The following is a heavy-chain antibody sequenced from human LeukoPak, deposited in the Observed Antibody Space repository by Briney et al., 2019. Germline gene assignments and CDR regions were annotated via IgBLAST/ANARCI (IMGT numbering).Heavy chain of an antibody. CDR3: ARDQSRDIRVDFDY. CDR2: IDGGNGDT. V-gene: IGHV1-3*01. Sequence: ASVKVSCNTSGYNFFKYAIHWVRQAPGQRFEWMGWIDGGNGDTRFSQKFQDRVSFTRDTFATTVYMELTSLRSEDTAVYYCARDQSRDIRVDFDYWGQGTRVIVSS. J-gene: IGHJ4*02. D-gene: IGHD2-15*01. CDR1: GYNFFKYA.